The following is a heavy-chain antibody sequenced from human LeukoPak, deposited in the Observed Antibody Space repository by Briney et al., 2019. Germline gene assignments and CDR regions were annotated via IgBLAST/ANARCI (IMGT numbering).Heavy chain of an antibody. J-gene: IGHJ4*02. V-gene: IGHV4-39*07. CDR2: IYYSGST. Sequence: SETLSLTCTVSGGSISSSSYYWGWIRQPPGKGLEWIGSIYYSGSTYYNPSLKSRVTISVDTSKNQFSLKLSSVTAADTAVYYCARVRDSSGYYYADPVFDYWGQGTLVTVSS. D-gene: IGHD3-22*01. CDR3: ARVRDSSGYYYADPVFDY. CDR1: GGSISSSSYY.